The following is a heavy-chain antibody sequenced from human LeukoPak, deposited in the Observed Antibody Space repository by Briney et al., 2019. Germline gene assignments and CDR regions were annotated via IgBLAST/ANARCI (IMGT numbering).Heavy chain of an antibody. J-gene: IGHJ5*02. Sequence: ASVTVSCMASGYTFTSYGISWVRQAPGQGLEGMGWISAYNGNTNYAQKLQGRVTMTTDTSTSTAYMELRSLRSDDTAVYYCAREADYVWGSYRPNWFDPWGQGTLVTVSS. CDR2: ISAYNGNT. D-gene: IGHD3-16*02. V-gene: IGHV1-18*01. CDR1: GYTFTSYG. CDR3: AREADYVWGSYRPNWFDP.